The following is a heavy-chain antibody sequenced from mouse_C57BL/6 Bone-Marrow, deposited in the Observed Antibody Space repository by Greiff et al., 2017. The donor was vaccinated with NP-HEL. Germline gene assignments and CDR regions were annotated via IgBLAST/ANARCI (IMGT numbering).Heavy chain of an antibody. D-gene: IGHD2-2*01. CDR3: ARQEVLLWLRRRDWYFDV. J-gene: IGHJ1*03. CDR1: GFTFSSYG. CDR2: ISSGGSYT. Sequence: EVKVVESGGDLVKPGGSLKLSCAASGFTFSSYGMSWVRQTPDKRLEWVATISSGGSYTYYPDSVKGRFTISRDKAKNTLYLQMSSLKSEDTAMYYCARQEVLLWLRRRDWYFDVWGTGTTVTVSS. V-gene: IGHV5-6*01.